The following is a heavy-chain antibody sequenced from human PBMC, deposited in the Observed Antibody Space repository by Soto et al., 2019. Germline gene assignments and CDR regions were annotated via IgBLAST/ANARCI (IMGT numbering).Heavy chain of an antibody. J-gene: IGHJ6*02. Sequence: QVQLVESGGGVVQPGRSLRLSCAASGFTFSSYGMHWVRQAPGKGLEWVAVIWYDGSNKYYADSVKGRFTISRDNSKNTLYLQMNSLRAEETAVYYCARDSGEYSSASGSYYYYYGMDVWGQGTTVTVSS. CDR3: ARDSGEYSSASGSYYYYYGMDV. V-gene: IGHV3-33*01. CDR1: GFTFSSYG. CDR2: IWYDGSNK. D-gene: IGHD6-6*01.